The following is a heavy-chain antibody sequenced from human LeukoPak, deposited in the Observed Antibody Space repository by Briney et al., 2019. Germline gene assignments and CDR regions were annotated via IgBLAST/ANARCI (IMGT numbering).Heavy chain of an antibody. CDR3: AKSRSGWHSI. J-gene: IGHJ3*02. V-gene: IGHV3-30*18. Sequence: GGSLRLSCAASGFTFSSYAMHWVRQAPGKGPEGVAVVSYDGSNKYYADSVKGRFTISRDNSKNTLYLQIHSQRAEDTAVYYCAKSRSGWHSICGQGTMVTASS. CDR1: GFTFSSYA. CDR2: VSYDGSNK. D-gene: IGHD6-19*01.